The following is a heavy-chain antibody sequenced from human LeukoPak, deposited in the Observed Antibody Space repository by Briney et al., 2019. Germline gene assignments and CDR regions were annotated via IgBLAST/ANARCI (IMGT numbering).Heavy chain of an antibody. V-gene: IGHV1-18*01. CDR1: GYMFAVFG. Sequence: ASVKVSCKASGYMFAVFGITWVRQAPGQGLEWMGSIRVHNGDTNYAQKFQGRLTMTTDTSATTAYMELRSLKAEDTAVYYCARDRYDVGVVFDFWGQGTMVTVSS. CDR2: IRVHNGDT. J-gene: IGHJ3*01. CDR3: ARDRYDVGVVFDF. D-gene: IGHD3-9*01.